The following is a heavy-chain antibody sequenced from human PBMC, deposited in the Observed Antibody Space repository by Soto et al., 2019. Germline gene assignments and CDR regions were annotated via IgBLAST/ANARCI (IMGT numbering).Heavy chain of an antibody. CDR2: ISGSGGGT. J-gene: IGHJ6*02. D-gene: IGHD3-10*02. V-gene: IGHV3-23*01. CDR1: GFYFSNYA. Sequence: GGSLRLSCAASGFYFSNYAMTWVRQAPGKGLEWVSGISGSGGGTYYADSVKGRFTISRDNSKNTLYLQMNSLRAEDTAVYYCAKYVGSQPYYYYHMDVWGQGTTVTVSS. CDR3: AKYVGSQPYYYYHMDV.